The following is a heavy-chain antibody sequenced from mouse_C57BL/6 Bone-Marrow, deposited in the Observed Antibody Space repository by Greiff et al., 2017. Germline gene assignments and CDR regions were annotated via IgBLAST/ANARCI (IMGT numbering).Heavy chain of an antibody. CDR1: GYTFTSYW. CDR2: IYPGSGST. CDR3: ARFPAYGNCDYAMDY. D-gene: IGHD2-1*01. V-gene: IGHV1-55*01. Sequence: QVQLQQPGAELVKPGASVKMSCKASGYTFTSYWITWVKQRPGQGLEWIGDIYPGSGSTNYNEKFKSKATLTVDTSSSTAYMQLSSLTSEDCAVYCCARFPAYGNCDYAMDYWGQGTSVTVSS. J-gene: IGHJ4*01.